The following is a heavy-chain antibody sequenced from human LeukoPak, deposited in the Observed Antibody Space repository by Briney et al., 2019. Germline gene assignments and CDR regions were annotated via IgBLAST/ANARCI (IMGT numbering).Heavy chain of an antibody. D-gene: IGHD2-15*01. J-gene: IGHJ4*02. CDR1: GFTFSSYW. V-gene: IGHV3-7*01. CDR2: IKQDGSDK. Sequence: GGSLRLSCAASGFTFSSYWMSWVRQAPGKGLEWVANIKQDGSDKYYVDSVKGRFTISRDNAKNSVFLQMNSLRAEDTAVYYCSFSLNYWGQGTLVTVSS. CDR3: SFSLNY.